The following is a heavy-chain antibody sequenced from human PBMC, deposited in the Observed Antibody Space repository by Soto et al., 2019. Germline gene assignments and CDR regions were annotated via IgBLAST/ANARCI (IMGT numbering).Heavy chain of an antibody. D-gene: IGHD1-1*01. CDR1: GFTFSSHA. J-gene: IGHJ4*02. CDR2: ISYDGSNQ. Sequence: QVQLVDSGGGVVQPGRSLRLSCAASGFTFSSHAMHWVRQAPGKGLEWVAFISYDGSNQHYADSVKGRFTISRDNSENTLYVRINSLRGEDTATYFCARDLGAWKSDYWGQGTLVTVSS. V-gene: IGHV3-30-3*01. CDR3: ARDLGAWKSDY.